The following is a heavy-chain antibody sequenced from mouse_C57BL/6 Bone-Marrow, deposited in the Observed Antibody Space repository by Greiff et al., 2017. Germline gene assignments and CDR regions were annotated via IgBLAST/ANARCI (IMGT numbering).Heavy chain of an antibody. D-gene: IGHD1-1*01. V-gene: IGHV1-81*01. Sequence: VKLQQSGAELARPGASVKLSCKASGYTFTSYGISWVKQRTGQGLEWIGEIYPRSGNTYYNEKFKGKATLTADKSSSTAYMELRSLTSEDSAVYFCARGYYYGSSVTIDYWGQGTSVTVSS. CDR2: IYPRSGNT. J-gene: IGHJ4*01. CDR1: GYTFTSYG. CDR3: ARGYYYGSSVTIDY.